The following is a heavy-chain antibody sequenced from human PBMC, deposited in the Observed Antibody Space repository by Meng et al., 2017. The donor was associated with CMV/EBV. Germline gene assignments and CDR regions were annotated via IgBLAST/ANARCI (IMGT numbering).Heavy chain of an antibody. Sequence: SVKVSCKASGGTFSSYAISWVRQAPGQGLEWMGGIIPIFGTANYAQKFQGRVTITTDESTSTDYMELSSLRSEDTAVYYCARVDRYNWNDVGAFDIWGQGTMVTVSS. CDR2: IIPIFGTA. J-gene: IGHJ3*02. CDR1: GGTFSSYA. CDR3: ARVDRYNWNDVGAFDI. V-gene: IGHV1-69*05. D-gene: IGHD1-1*01.